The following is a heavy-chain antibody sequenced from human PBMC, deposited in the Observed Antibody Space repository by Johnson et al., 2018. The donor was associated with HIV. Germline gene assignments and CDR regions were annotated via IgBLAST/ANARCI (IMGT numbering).Heavy chain of an antibody. CDR1: GFTFDDYA. Sequence: VQLVESGGGLVQPGRSLRLSCAASGFTFDDYAMHWVRQTPGTGLEWVSGINWDGDSTYYAASVKGRFPISRYNIRNSLYPQMNILRPEDTALYYCVKDIASGYTNGGTLDIWGQGTMVTVSS. CDR2: INWDGDST. D-gene: IGHD2-2*02. V-gene: IGHV3-43D*03. CDR3: VKDIASGYTNGGTLDI. J-gene: IGHJ3*02.